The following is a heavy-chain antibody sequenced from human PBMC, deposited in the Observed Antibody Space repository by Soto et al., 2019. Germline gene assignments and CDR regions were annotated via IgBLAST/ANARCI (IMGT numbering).Heavy chain of an antibody. V-gene: IGHV3-7*03. CDR2: IKKDGSEK. Sequence: EVQLVESGGGLVQPGGSLRLSCAASGFTFSDYWMTWVRQAPGKGLEWVASIKKDGSEKYYVDSVKGRFTISRDNARNSLYLQMYSLRADDTAVYYCASRPPGTNYLGVLDFWGQGTLGTVSS. J-gene: IGHJ4*02. CDR1: GFTFSDYW. CDR3: ASRPPGTNYLGVLDF. D-gene: IGHD1-26*01.